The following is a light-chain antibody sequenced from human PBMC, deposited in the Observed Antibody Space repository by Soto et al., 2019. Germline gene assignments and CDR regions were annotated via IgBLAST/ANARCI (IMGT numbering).Light chain of an antibody. J-gene: IGLJ2*01. CDR3: QVWDIGSGVA. CDR1: NIGSKS. CDR2: YDS. Sequence: SYVLTQAPSVSVAPGKTATITCGGTNIGSKSVHWYQQKPGQAPVLVIYYDSDRPSGIPERFSGSNSGSTATLTISRVGAGDEADYYCQVWDIGSGVAFGGGTKVTVL. V-gene: IGLV3-21*04.